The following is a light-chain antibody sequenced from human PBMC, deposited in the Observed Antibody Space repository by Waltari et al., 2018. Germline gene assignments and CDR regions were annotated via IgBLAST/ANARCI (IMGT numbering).Light chain of an antibody. Sequence: DIVMTQSPDSLAVSLGERATINCKSSQSVLYSSNNNNYLAWYQQKPGQSPKLLIYGASTREPGVPDRFSGSGSGTDFPLTISILQAEDVAIYYCLQYYSTPPGTFGQGTKVEIK. J-gene: IGKJ1*01. CDR1: QSVLYSSNNNNY. CDR3: LQYYSTPPGT. V-gene: IGKV4-1*01. CDR2: GAS.